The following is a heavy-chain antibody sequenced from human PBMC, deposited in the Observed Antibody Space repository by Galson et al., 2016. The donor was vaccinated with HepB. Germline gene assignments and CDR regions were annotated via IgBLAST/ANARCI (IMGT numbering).Heavy chain of an antibody. J-gene: IGHJ4*02. D-gene: IGHD3-22*01. Sequence: PALVKPTQTFTLTCKFSGFSLSTRGAGVAWIRQPPGKALEWIAFIHSDDNKRYSPSLNSRLTITKDTSKNQVVLTVTNLYPLDTGTYYCAHYYYDKRGYSVIFAYWGQGILVTVSS. CDR1: GFSLSTRGAG. CDR2: IHSDDNK. V-gene: IGHV2-5*02. CDR3: AHYYYDKRGYSVIFAY.